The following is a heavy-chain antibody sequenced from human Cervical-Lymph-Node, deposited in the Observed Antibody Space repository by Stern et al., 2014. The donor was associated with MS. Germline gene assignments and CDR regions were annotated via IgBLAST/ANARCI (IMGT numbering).Heavy chain of an antibody. D-gene: IGHD6-19*01. CDR1: GFTFSDYY. Sequence: VQLEESGGGLVKPGGFLRLSCAASGFTFSDYYMSWIRQAPGKGLERGSYISSSGSTIYYADSVKGRFTISRDNAKNSLYLQMNSLRAEDTAVYYCARDSPSWGWCFDYWGQGTLVTVSS. CDR2: ISSSGSTI. CDR3: ARDSPSWGWCFDY. V-gene: IGHV3-11*01. J-gene: IGHJ4*02.